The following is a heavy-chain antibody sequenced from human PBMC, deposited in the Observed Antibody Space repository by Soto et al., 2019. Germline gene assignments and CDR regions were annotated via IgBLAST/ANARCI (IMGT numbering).Heavy chain of an antibody. V-gene: IGHV6-1*01. Sequence: QSQTLSLTCAISGDSVSSNSAAWNWIRQSPSRGLEWLGRTYYRSKWYNDYAVSVKSRITINPDTSKNQFSLQLNSVTPEDTGVDFCARDLDYGGKTFDDAFDILGQGKMVTVSS. CDR2: TYYRSKWYN. D-gene: IGHD4-17*01. CDR1: GDSVSSNSAA. J-gene: IGHJ3*02. CDR3: ARDLDYGGKTFDDAFDI.